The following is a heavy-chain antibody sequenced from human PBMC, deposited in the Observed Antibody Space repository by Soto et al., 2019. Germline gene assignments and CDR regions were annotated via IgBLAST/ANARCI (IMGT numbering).Heavy chain of an antibody. D-gene: IGHD5-18*01. V-gene: IGHV3-48*01. Sequence: GGSLRLSCAASGFTFSSYSMNWVRQAPGKGLEWVSYISSSSSTIYYADSVKGRFTISRDNAKNSLYLQMNSLRAEDTAVYYCARERNTAMVRAALDYWGQGTLVTVSS. CDR3: ARERNTAMVRAALDY. CDR1: GFTFSSYS. J-gene: IGHJ4*02. CDR2: ISSSSSTI.